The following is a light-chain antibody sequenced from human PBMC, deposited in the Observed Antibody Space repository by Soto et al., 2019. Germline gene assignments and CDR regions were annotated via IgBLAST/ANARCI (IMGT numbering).Light chain of an antibody. CDR3: QKRYSSLYT. J-gene: IGKJ2*01. CDR2: GAS. CDR1: QIINTY. V-gene: IGKV1-39*01. Sequence: DIQMTQSPSSLSASVGDRVTITCRASQIINTYLNWYQQKPGKPPKLLIFGASSLRSGVPSRFSGTGSGTDFTLTINSLQPDDFANYYFQKRYSSLYTFGQGTKLEIK.